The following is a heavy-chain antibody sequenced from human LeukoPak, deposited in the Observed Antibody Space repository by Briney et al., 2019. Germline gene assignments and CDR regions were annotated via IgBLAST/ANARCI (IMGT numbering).Heavy chain of an antibody. V-gene: IGHV4-59*08. CDR3: ARQTGSGLFTLP. CDR1: GGSISSYY. J-gene: IGHJ4*02. Sequence: SETLPLTCTVSGGSISSYYWSWIRQPPGKGLEWIGYIYYSGSTNYNPSLKSRVTISVDTSKNQISLRLTSVTATDTAMYYCARQTGSGLFTLPGGQGTLVTVSS. D-gene: IGHD3/OR15-3a*01. CDR2: IYYSGST.